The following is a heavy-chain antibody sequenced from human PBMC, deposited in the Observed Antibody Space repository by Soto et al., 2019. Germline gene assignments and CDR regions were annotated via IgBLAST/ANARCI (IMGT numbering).Heavy chain of an antibody. Sequence: KTSETLSLTCTVSGGSISSGGYYWSWIRQHPGKGLEWIGYIYYSGSTYYNPSLKSRVTISVDTSKNQFSLKLSSVTAADTAVYYCARDPYGSGSSYFDYWGQGTLVTVSS. CDR2: IYYSGST. V-gene: IGHV4-31*03. CDR1: GGSISSGGYY. CDR3: ARDPYGSGSSYFDY. D-gene: IGHD3-10*01. J-gene: IGHJ4*02.